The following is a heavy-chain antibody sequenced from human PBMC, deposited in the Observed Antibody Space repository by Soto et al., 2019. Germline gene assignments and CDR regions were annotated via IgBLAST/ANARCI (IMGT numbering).Heavy chain of an antibody. V-gene: IGHV3-66*01. CDR3: ARDPWAADY. D-gene: IGHD3-16*01. J-gene: IGHJ4*02. Sequence: EVQLVESGGGLVQPGGSLRLSCAASGFTVSTKYMSWVRQAPGKGLEWVSVIYSGGSTFYADSVRGRFTIPRDNSKNKVNLQMNSLRAEDTAVYYCARDPWAADYWGQGTLVTVSS. CDR1: GFTVSTKY. CDR2: IYSGGST.